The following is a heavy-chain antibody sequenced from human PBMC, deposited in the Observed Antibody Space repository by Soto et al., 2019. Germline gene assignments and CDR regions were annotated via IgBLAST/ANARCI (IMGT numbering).Heavy chain of an antibody. J-gene: IGHJ6*02. CDR1: GFSFSKYK. Sequence: PGESLKISCEGSGFSFSKYKIGWVRQMPGKGLEWMGIINPGDSDTRYSPSFQGQVTISADKSISTAYLQWSTLKASDTATYYCATILLAGDYYHYLLAVCGQGSSVPGSS. V-gene: IGHV5-51*01. CDR3: ATILLAGDYYHYLLAV. D-gene: IGHD6-19*01. CDR2: INPGDSDT.